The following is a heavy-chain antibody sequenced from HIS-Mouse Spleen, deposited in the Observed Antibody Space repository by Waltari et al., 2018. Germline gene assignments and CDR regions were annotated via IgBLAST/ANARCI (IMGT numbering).Heavy chain of an antibody. CDR1: GYTLTELS. CDR2: FDPEDGET. CDR3: ATDRSYSGSYSGWFDP. Sequence: QVQLVQSGAEVKKPGASGKVSCKVSGYTLTELSMHGVRQAPGKGLEWMGGFDPEDGETIYAQKFQGRVTMTEDTSTDTAYMELSSLRSEDTAVYYCATDRSYSGSYSGWFDPWGQGTLVTVSS. D-gene: IGHD1-26*01. V-gene: IGHV1-24*01. J-gene: IGHJ5*02.